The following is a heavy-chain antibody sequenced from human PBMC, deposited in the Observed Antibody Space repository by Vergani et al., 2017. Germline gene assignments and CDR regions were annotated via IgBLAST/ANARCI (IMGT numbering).Heavy chain of an antibody. V-gene: IGHV1-69*08. D-gene: IGHD2-15*01. CDR2: IIPILGIA. CDR1: GGTFSSYT. Sequence: QVQLVQSGAEVKKPGSSVKVSCKASGGTFSSYTISWVRQAPGQGLEWMGRIIPILGIANYAQKFQGRVTITADKSTSTAYMELSSLRSEDTAVYYCARDRRYCSGGSCYLDYWGQGTLITVSS. J-gene: IGHJ4*02. CDR3: ARDRRYCSGGSCYLDY.